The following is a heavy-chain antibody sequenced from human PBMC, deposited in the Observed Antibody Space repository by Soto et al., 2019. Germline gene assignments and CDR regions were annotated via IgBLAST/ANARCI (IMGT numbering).Heavy chain of an antibody. D-gene: IGHD2-2*01. V-gene: IGHV1-2*02. Sequence: ASAKASCKASGYTFSGYYIHWLRQPTAQGLEWMGLLNPTTGVTNYAQKFQGRGTVTRDTPTSTAYMELSRLTSDDTAVYYCARSATEGYCAITGCSPRPLYGMGVWSQGTTVTASS. J-gene: IGHJ6*02. CDR2: LNPTTGVT. CDR1: GYTFSGYY. CDR3: ARSATEGYCAITGCSPRPLYGMGV.